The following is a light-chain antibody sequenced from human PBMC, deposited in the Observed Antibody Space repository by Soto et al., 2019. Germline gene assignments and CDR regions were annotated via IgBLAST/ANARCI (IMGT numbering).Light chain of an antibody. CDR2: DVS. CDR1: SSDVGGYNY. J-gene: IGLJ2*01. Sequence: QSALTQPASVSGSPGQSITISCTGTSSDVGGYNYVSWYQHHPGKAPKLMIYDVSNRPSGVSNRFSGSKSDNTASLTISGLQAEDEADYYCSSYATSSTLVVFGGGTKLTVL. V-gene: IGLV2-14*03. CDR3: SSYATSSTLVV.